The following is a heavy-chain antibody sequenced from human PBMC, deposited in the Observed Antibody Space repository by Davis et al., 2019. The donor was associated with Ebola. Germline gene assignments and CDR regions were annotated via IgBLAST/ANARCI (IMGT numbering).Heavy chain of an antibody. CDR3: AKGWGCTNGVCYLQGPFDY. CDR2: ISGSGDIT. Sequence: PGGSLRLSCTASGFTFSSYAMSWVRQAPGKGLEWVSRISGSGDITNYADSVKGRFTISRDNSKDTLYMQMNSLRAGDTAVYFCAKGWGCTNGVCYLQGPFDYWGQGMLVTVSS. CDR1: GFTFSSYA. D-gene: IGHD2-8*01. J-gene: IGHJ4*02. V-gene: IGHV3-23*01.